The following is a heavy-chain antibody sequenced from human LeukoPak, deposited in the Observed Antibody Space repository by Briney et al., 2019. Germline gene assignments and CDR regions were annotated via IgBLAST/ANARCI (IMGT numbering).Heavy chain of an antibody. CDR3: ARVELGSGGYYFDY. CDR1: GGSISSGGYY. Sequence: PSQTLSLTCTVSGGSISSGGYYWSWIRQPPGKGLEWIGYIYHGGSTYYNPSLKSRVTISVDRSKNQFSLKLSSVTAADTAVYYCARVELGSGGYYFDYWGQGTLVTVSS. J-gene: IGHJ4*02. D-gene: IGHD7-27*01. V-gene: IGHV4-30-2*01. CDR2: IYHGGST.